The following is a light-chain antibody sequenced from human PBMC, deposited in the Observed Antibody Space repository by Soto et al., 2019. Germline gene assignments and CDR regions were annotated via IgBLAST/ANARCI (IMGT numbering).Light chain of an antibody. J-gene: IGLJ1*01. Sequence: QSALTQPRSVSGSPGQSLTISCTGTTSDVGGYDYVSWYQQHPGKAPKLTIYDVNKRPSGVPDRFSGSKSGSTASLTISGLQAEDEADYFCCSYAGSYTYGFGTGTRSPS. CDR1: TSDVGGYDY. CDR3: CSYAGSYTYG. V-gene: IGLV2-11*01. CDR2: DVN.